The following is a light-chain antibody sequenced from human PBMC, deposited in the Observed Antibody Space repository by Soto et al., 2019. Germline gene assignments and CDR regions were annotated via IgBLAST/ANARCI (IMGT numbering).Light chain of an antibody. CDR1: QSISSW. CDR2: DAS. J-gene: IGKJ1*01. CDR3: LQDYGDSWT. Sequence: DIQMTQSPSTLSASVGDRVTITCRASQSISSWLAWYQQKPGEAPKLLIYDASALPRGVPSRFSGSGSGTKFTLTIASLQPDDFASYYCLQDYGDSWTFGQGTKVDIK. V-gene: IGKV1-5*01.